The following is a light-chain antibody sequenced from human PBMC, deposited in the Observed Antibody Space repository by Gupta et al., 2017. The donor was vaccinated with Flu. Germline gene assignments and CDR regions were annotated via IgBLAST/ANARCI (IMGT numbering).Light chain of an antibody. CDR1: QSLLASNGYNY. V-gene: IGKV2-28*01. J-gene: IGKJ1*01. CDR3: MQAIQIPKT. Sequence: DVVVTQSPPSLPVTPGEPASISCRSSQSLLASNGYNYLDWYVQKPGQSPQLLIYLGSNRASGVPDRFSGSGSGTDFTLKISRVEAEDVGVYYCMQAIQIPKTFGQGTKVEIK. CDR2: LGS.